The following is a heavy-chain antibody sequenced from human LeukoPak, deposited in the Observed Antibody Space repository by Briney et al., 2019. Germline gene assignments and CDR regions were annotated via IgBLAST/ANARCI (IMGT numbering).Heavy chain of an antibody. J-gene: IGHJ3*02. Sequence: SETLSLTCTVSGGSISSYYWSWIRQPPGKGLEWIGYIYYSGSTNYNPSLKSRVTISVDTSKNQFSLKLSSVTAADTAVYYCASLYCSGGSCTPAAFDIWGQGTMVTVSS. CDR3: ASLYCSGGSCTPAAFDI. CDR2: IYYSGST. CDR1: GGSISSYY. D-gene: IGHD2-15*01. V-gene: IGHV4-59*08.